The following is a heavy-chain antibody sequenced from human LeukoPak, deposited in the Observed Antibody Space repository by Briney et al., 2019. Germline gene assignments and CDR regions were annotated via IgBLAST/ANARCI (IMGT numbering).Heavy chain of an antibody. Sequence: GGSLRLSCAASGFTFDDYAMHWVRQAPGKGLEWVSGISWNSGSIGYADSVKGRFTISRDNAKNSLYLQMNSLRAEGTALYYCAKDTDDLYYYGMDVWGQGTTVTVSS. J-gene: IGHJ6*02. CDR2: ISWNSGSI. V-gene: IGHV3-9*01. CDR3: AKDTDDLYYYGMDV. D-gene: IGHD3-3*01. CDR1: GFTFDDYA.